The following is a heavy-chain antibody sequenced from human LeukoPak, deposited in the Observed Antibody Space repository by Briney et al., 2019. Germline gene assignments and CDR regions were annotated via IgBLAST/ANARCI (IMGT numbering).Heavy chain of an antibody. CDR2: IYYSGST. V-gene: IGHV4-59*01. D-gene: IGHD2-15*01. Sequence: SETLSLTCAVYGGSFSSYYWSWIRQPPGKGLEWIGYIYYSGSTNYNPSLKSRVTISVDTSKNQFSLKLSSVTAADTAVYYCARDKGRYCSGGSCYGYNWFDPWGQGTLVTVSS. J-gene: IGHJ5*02. CDR3: ARDKGRYCSGGSCYGYNWFDP. CDR1: GGSFSSYY.